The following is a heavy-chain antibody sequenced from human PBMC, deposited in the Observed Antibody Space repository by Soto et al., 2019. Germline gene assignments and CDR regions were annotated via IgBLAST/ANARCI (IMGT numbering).Heavy chain of an antibody. CDR3: ARDLGGSGSDI. J-gene: IGHJ3*02. CDR1: GGSISSYY. CDR2: IYYSGST. V-gene: IGHV4-59*01. D-gene: IGHD1-26*01. Sequence: QVQLQESGPGLVKPSETLSLTCTVSGGSISSYYWSWIRQPPGKGLEWIGYIYYSGSTNYNPSLKSRVTISVDTSKNQFSLKLSSVTAADTVVYYCARDLGGSGSDIWGQGTMVTVSS.